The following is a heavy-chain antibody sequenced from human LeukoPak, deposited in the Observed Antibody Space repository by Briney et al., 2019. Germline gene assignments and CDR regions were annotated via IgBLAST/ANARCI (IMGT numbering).Heavy chain of an antibody. CDR1: GGSISSSNW. CDR2: IYHSGST. J-gene: IGHJ4*02. V-gene: IGHV4-4*02. D-gene: IGHD3-16*02. CDR3: AGGSGYYDYVWGSYRPLHFDY. Sequence: SETLSLTCAVSGGSISSSNWWSWVRQPPGKGLEWIGEIYHSGSTNYNPSLKSRVTISVDKSKNQFSLKLSSVTAADTAVYYCAGGSGYYDYVWGSYRPLHFDYWGQGTLVTVSS.